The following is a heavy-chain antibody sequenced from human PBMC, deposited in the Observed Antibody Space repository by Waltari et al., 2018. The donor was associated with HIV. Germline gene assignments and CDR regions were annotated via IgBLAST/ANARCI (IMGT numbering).Heavy chain of an antibody. CDR1: GFTFDDYP. Sequence: EVQLVESGGGLVQPGRSLRLSCAASGFTFDDYPMHWVRQSPVKGLEWVSGISWNSGITDYGDSVKGRFTISRDNAKNSLYLQMNSLTVEDTAFYYCAKGGSHLTIFEAWFDSWGQGTLVTVSS. V-gene: IGHV3-9*01. D-gene: IGHD3-3*01. J-gene: IGHJ5*01. CDR3: AKGGSHLTIFEAWFDS. CDR2: ISWNSGIT.